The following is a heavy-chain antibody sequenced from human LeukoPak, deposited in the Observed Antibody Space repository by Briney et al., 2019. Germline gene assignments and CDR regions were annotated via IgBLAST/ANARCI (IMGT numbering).Heavy chain of an antibody. CDR1: GFTFSSYW. CDR2: INSDGSST. Sequence: GGSLRLSCAASGFTFSSYWMHWVRQAPGKGLVWVSRINSDGSSTSYADSVKGRFTISRDNAKNTLYLQMNSLRAEDTAVYYCSVRGVIITTVFDYWGQGTLVTVSS. D-gene: IGHD3-10*01. J-gene: IGHJ4*02. CDR3: SVRGVIITTVFDY. V-gene: IGHV3-74*01.